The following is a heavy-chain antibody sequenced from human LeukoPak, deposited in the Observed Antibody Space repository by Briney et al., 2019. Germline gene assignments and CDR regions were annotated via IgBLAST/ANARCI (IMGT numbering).Heavy chain of an antibody. Sequence: SETLSLTCTVSGGSISSGGYYWSWIRQHPGKGLEWIGYIYYSGSTYYNPSLKSRVTISVDTSKNQFSLKLSSVTASDTAVYYCARHLAEGSYYYGMDVWGQGTTVTVSS. CDR3: ARHLAEGSYYYGMDV. J-gene: IGHJ6*02. CDR1: GGSISSGGYY. V-gene: IGHV4-31*03. CDR2: IYYSGST. D-gene: IGHD3-10*01.